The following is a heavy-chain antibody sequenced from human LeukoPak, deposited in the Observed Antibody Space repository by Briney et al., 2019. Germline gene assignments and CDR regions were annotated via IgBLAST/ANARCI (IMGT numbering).Heavy chain of an antibody. Sequence: GGSLRLSCAASGFTFSSFAMHWVRQAPGKGLEYVSAISSNGGSTYYANSVKGRFTISRDNSKNTLYLQMGSLRAEDMAVCYCARGAFGSGYYFGWYFDLWGRGTLVTVSS. CDR3: ARGAFGSGYYFGWYFDL. D-gene: IGHD3-22*01. J-gene: IGHJ2*01. CDR2: ISSNGGST. V-gene: IGHV3-64*01. CDR1: GFTFSSFA.